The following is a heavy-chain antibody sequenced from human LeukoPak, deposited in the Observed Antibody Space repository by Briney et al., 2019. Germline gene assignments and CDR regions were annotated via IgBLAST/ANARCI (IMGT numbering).Heavy chain of an antibody. V-gene: IGHV1-69*04. CDR1: GGTFSSYA. J-gene: IGHJ4*02. Sequence: SVRVPCKASGGTFSSYAISWVRQAPGQGLEWMGRIIPILGIANYAQKFQGRVTITADKSTSTAYMELSSLRSEDTAVYYCARGPGARETGTFDYWGQGTLVTVSS. D-gene: IGHD1-14*01. CDR3: ARGPGARETGTFDY. CDR2: IIPILGIA.